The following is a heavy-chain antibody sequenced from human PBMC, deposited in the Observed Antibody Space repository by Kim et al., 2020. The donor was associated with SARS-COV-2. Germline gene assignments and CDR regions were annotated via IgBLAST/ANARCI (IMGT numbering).Heavy chain of an antibody. D-gene: IGHD6-19*01. V-gene: IGHV3-43*02. J-gene: IGHJ4*01. CDR1: GFTFEDYA. Sequence: GGSLRLSCAASGFTFEDYAMHWVRQVPGKRLEWVSLISGDGDSTSYADSVKGRFTISRDNSKNSMYLQMNSLRTEDYALYYCAKMSRGSGCHHFFDSWG. CDR2: ISGDGDST. CDR3: AKMSRGSGCHHFFDS.